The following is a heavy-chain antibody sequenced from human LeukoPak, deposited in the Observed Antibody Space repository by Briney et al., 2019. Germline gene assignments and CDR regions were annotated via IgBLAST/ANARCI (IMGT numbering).Heavy chain of an antibody. Sequence: SETLSLTCAVYGGSFSGYYWNWIRQPAGKGLEWIGRIYPTGSTNYNPSLTSRVTISVDTSKNQFSLRLTSVTAADTAVYYCARDRDSIVGATEFDFWGLGTLVTVSS. CDR3: ARDRDSIVGATEFDF. J-gene: IGHJ4*02. CDR1: GGSFSGYY. CDR2: IYPTGST. V-gene: IGHV4-4*07. D-gene: IGHD1-26*01.